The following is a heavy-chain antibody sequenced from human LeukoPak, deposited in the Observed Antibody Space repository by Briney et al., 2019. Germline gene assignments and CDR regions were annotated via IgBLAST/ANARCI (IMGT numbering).Heavy chain of an antibody. V-gene: IGHV4-34*01. J-gene: IGHJ4*02. Sequence: PSETLSLNCAVYGGSFSGYYWTWIRHSPGKGLEWIGEVTHTRNVNYNPSLRSRVAFSIDTSKSQFSLKLSSVTAADTAVYYCARSNGYSSSWYYFDYWGQGTLVIVSS. CDR3: ARSNGYSSSWYYFDY. CDR1: GGSFSGYY. CDR2: VTHTRNV. D-gene: IGHD6-13*01.